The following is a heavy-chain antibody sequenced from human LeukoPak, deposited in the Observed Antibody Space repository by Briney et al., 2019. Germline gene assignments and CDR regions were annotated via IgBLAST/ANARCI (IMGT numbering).Heavy chain of an antibody. CDR3: ARPNTPDRYCSGGSCPFPFRGNDAFDI. J-gene: IGHJ3*02. Sequence: GGSLRLSCAAAGFTFSRYGMHWVRHAPGKGLVWVSHVKTDGRTTNYAGSVKDRFTTSRDNAKNTLYLQMNSLRAEDTAVYYCARPNTPDRYCSGGSCPFPFRGNDAFDIWGQGTMVTVSS. D-gene: IGHD2-15*01. V-gene: IGHV3-74*01. CDR1: GFTFSRYG. CDR2: VKTDGRTT.